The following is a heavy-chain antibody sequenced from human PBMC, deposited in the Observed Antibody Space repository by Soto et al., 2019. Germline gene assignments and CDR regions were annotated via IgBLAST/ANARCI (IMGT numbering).Heavy chain of an antibody. D-gene: IGHD6-19*01. CDR1: GCSISSYY. V-gene: IGHV2-70*18. Sequence: TLSLTCTVSGCSISSYYLSWIRQPPGKALEWLALIDWDDDKYYSTALKNRLTISKDNYKNQVVLTMTNMDPVDTATYYCSRSLSSGWYKGMDVWGQGTTVTVSS. J-gene: IGHJ6*02. CDR3: SRSLSSGWYKGMDV. CDR2: IDWDDDK.